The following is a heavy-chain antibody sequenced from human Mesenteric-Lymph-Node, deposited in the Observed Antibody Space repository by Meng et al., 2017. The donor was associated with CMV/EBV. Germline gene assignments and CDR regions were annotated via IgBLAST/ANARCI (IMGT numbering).Heavy chain of an antibody. CDR2: ISAFNGYT. V-gene: IGHV1-18*01. J-gene: IGHJ4*02. D-gene: IGHD2-2*01. Sequence: ASVKVSCKASGYTFVTHGISWVRQAPGQGLEWMGWISAFNGYTSSAQNFQGRVTMTTDTSTSTAYMELRSLRFDDTAVYYCARDVGGPAAKFDYWGQGTLVTVSS. CDR3: ARDVGGPAAKFDY. CDR1: GYTFVTHG.